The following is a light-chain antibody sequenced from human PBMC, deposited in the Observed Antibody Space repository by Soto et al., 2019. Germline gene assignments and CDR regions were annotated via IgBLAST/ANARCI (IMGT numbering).Light chain of an antibody. Sequence: EIVLTQSPGTLSLSPGERVTLSCRASQSVSSSYLAWYQQKPGQAPRLLIYGASSRATGIPDRLSGSGSGTDFTLSISRLDPEDFAVYYCQYYDESMWTFGQGTKVDIK. V-gene: IGKV3-20*01. CDR1: QSVSSSY. J-gene: IGKJ1*01. CDR3: QYYDESMWT. CDR2: GAS.